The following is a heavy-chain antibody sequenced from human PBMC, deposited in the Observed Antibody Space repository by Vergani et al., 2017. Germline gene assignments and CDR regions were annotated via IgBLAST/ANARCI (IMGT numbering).Heavy chain of an antibody. Sequence: EVQLVETGGGLIQPGGSLRLSCAASGFTVSSNYMSWVRQAPGKGLEWVGRIKSKTDGGTTDYAAPVKGRFTISRDNAKNSLYLQMNSLRAEDTALYYCAKDNREWESQGGGIVVPAAIPPGVYYYYGMDVWSQGTTVTVSS. CDR2: IKSKTDGGTT. V-gene: IGHV3-15*05. J-gene: IGHJ6*02. D-gene: IGHD2-2*01. CDR3: AKDNREWESQGGGIVVPAAIPPGVYYYYGMDV. CDR1: GFTVSSNY.